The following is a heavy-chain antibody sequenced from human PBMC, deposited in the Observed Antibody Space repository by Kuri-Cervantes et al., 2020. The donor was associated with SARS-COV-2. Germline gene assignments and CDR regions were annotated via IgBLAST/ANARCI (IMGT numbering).Heavy chain of an antibody. D-gene: IGHD2-15*01. J-gene: IGHJ4*02. CDR3: AKAVLVVAATPFDY. CDR1: GFTFDDYA. CDR2: ISWNSGSI. Sequence: SLKISCAASGFTFDDYAMHWVRQAPGKGLEWVSGISWNSGSIGYADSVKGRFTISRDNAKNSLYLQMNSLRAEDTAVYYCAKAVLVVAATPFDYWGQGTLVTVSS. V-gene: IGHV3-9*01.